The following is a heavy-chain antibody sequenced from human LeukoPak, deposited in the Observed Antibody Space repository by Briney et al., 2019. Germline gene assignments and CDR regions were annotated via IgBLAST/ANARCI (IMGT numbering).Heavy chain of an antibody. D-gene: IGHD6-19*01. J-gene: IGHJ4*02. V-gene: IGHV3-30*18. Sequence: GGSLRLSCAASGFTLSSYGMHWVRQAPGKGLECVAVISYDGSNKYYADSVKGRFTISRDNSKNTLYLQMNSLRAEDTAVYYCAKLSGRAVAGTLGYWGQGTLVTVSS. CDR1: GFTLSSYG. CDR3: AKLSGRAVAGTLGY. CDR2: ISYDGSNK.